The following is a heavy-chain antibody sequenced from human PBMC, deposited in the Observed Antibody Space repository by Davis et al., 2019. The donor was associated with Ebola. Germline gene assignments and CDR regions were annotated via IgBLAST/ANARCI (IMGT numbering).Heavy chain of an antibody. CDR3: AREDFADSSIAARNYYYYYGMDV. Sequence: AASVKVSCKASGYTFTSYDINWVRQAPGQGLEWMGGIIPIFGTANYAQKFQGRVTITADKSTSTAYMELSSLRSEDTAVYYCAREDFADSSIAARNYYYYYGMDVWGQGTTVTVSS. CDR1: GYTFTSYD. CDR2: IIPIFGTA. J-gene: IGHJ6*02. V-gene: IGHV1-69*06. D-gene: IGHD6-6*01.